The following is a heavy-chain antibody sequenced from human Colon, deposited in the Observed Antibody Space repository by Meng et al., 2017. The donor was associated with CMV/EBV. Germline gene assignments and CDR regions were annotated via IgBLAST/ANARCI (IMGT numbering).Heavy chain of an antibody. V-gene: IGHV4-34*01. Sequence: SETLSLTGAVYGESPSPHYWSWVRQPPGKGLEWLGELNHSGITNYNPSLESRVVISVDTTKNQFSLKLTSVTAADTGLYYCAIITTGSYYPYYSGLGVWGQGTAVTVSS. CDR3: AIITTGSYYPYYSGLGV. CDR1: GESPSPHY. J-gene: IGHJ6*02. CDR2: LNHSGIT. D-gene: IGHD1-26*01.